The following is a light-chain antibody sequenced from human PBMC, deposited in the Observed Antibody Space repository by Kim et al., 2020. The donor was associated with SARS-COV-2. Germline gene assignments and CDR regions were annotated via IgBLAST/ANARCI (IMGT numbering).Light chain of an antibody. CDR3: QQYNDWLN. CDR2: GAS. J-gene: IGKJ4*01. Sequence: EIVMTQSPATLSVSPGERVILSCRASQSVRNNLVWYQQKPGQAPRLLIYGASTRAAGIPARFSGSGYGTEFTLTINSLQSEDFGIYYCQQYNDWLNFGGGTKWRS. V-gene: IGKV3-15*01. CDR1: QSVRNN.